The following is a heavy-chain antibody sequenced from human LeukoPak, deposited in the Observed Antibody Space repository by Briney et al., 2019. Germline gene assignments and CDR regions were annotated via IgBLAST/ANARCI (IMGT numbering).Heavy chain of an antibody. V-gene: IGHV3-23*01. CDR1: GFSFSTYA. Sequence: GGSLRLSCTASGFSFSTYAMSWVRQAPGKGLEWVAAFTASSSTYYADCVNGRFTISRDNSKSTLYLQMNSLKVEDTGVYYCAKGPTIVLVVFDSWGQGTLVTVSS. CDR3: AKGPTIVLVVFDS. J-gene: IGHJ4*02. D-gene: IGHD2-2*01. CDR2: FTASSST.